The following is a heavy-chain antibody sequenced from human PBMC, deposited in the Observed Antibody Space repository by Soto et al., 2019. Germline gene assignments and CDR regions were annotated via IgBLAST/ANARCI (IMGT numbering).Heavy chain of an antibody. Sequence: SETLSLTCAVSGGSISSSNWWSWVRQPPGKGLEWIGEIYHSGSTNYNPSLKSRVTISVDKSKNQFSLKLSSVTAADTAVYYCARAPRPSSGWTIFDYWGQGTLVTVSS. CDR1: GGSISSSNW. D-gene: IGHD6-19*01. V-gene: IGHV4-4*02. J-gene: IGHJ4*02. CDR2: IYHSGST. CDR3: ARAPRPSSGWTIFDY.